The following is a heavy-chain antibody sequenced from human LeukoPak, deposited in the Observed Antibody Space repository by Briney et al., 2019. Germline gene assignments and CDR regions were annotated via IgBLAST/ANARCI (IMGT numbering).Heavy chain of an antibody. Sequence: PGGSLRLSCAASGFTFSSYSMNWVRQAPGKGLEWVSSISSSSYIYYADSVKGRFTISRDNAKNSLYLQMNSLRAEDTAVYYCAREEWLANFDYWGQGTLVTVSS. V-gene: IGHV3-21*01. CDR2: ISSSSYI. CDR1: GFTFSSYS. D-gene: IGHD6-19*01. CDR3: AREEWLANFDY. J-gene: IGHJ4*02.